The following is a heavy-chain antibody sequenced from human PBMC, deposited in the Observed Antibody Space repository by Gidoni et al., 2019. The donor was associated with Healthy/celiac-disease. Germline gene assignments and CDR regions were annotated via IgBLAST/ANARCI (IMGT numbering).Heavy chain of an antibody. CDR3: ARGGVVVAASHWFDP. Sequence: QVQLQQWGAGLVKPSETLSLPCAVYGGYLSGYYWSWIRQPPGKGLEWIGEINHSGSTNYNPSLKSRVTISVDTSKNQCSLKLSSVTAADTAVYDCARGGVVVAASHWFDPWGQGTLVTVSS. CDR2: INHSGST. J-gene: IGHJ5*02. D-gene: IGHD2-15*01. CDR1: GGYLSGYY. V-gene: IGHV4-34*01.